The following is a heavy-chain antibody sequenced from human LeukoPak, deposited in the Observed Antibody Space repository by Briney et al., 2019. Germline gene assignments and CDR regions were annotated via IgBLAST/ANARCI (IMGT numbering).Heavy chain of an antibody. CDR3: ARSVITFGGVIVIPLNFDY. D-gene: IGHD3-16*02. CDR2: ISSSSYM. J-gene: IGHJ4*02. CDR1: GFTFSSYS. Sequence: GGSLRLSCAASGFTFSSYSMNWVRQAPGKGLEWVSSISSSSYMYYADSVKGRFTISRDNAKNSLYLQMNSLRAEDTAVYYCARSVITFGGVIVIPLNFDYWGQGTLVTVSS. V-gene: IGHV3-21*01.